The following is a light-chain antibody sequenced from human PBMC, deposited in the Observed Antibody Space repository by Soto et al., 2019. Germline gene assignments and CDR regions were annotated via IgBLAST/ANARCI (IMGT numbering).Light chain of an antibody. CDR1: SDDIGGYDY. Sequence: QSALTQPASVSGSPGQSITISCTGSSDDIGGYDYVSWYQQRPGRVPKLIIYQVSRRPSGVSDRFSGSKSGNTASLTISGLQAEDEADYFCTSYTVTTTVLFAGGTKLTVL. CDR3: TSYTVTTTVL. V-gene: IGLV2-14*01. J-gene: IGLJ3*02. CDR2: QVS.